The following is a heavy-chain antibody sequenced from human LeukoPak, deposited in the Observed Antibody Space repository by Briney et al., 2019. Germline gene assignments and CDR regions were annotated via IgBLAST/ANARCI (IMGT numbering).Heavy chain of an antibody. D-gene: IGHD6-6*01. Sequence: AASVKVSCKASGYTFTCYYMHWVRQAPGQGLEWMGWINPNSGGTNYAQKFQGWVTMTRDTSISTAYMELSSLRSEDTAVYYCARSSSWSAARRDAFDIWGQGTMVTVSS. CDR2: INPNSGGT. J-gene: IGHJ3*02. CDR1: GYTFTCYY. CDR3: ARSSSWSAARRDAFDI. V-gene: IGHV1-2*04.